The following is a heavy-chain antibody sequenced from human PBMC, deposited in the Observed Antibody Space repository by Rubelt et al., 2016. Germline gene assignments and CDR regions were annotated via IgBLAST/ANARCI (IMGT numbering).Heavy chain of an antibody. J-gene: IGHJ4*02. Sequence: GSLRLSCAASGFTFSSYIINWVRQAPGKGLEWVSSISAGSTYMYYADSVKGRFTISRDNAKNSLYLQMNSLRAEDTAVYYCARGGGIAAAGQIDYWAQGTLVTVSS. CDR3: ARGGGIAAAGQIDY. CDR1: GFTFSSYI. V-gene: IGHV3-21*01. CDR2: ISAGSTYM. D-gene: IGHD6-13*01.